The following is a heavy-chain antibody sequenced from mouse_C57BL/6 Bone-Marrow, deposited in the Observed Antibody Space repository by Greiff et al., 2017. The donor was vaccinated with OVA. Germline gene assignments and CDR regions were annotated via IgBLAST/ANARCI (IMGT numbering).Heavy chain of an antibody. J-gene: IGHJ2*01. V-gene: IGHV1-55*01. CDR3: ARNGYYLPYYFDY. CDR2: FYPGSGST. CDR1: GYTFTSYW. Sequence: VQLQQPGAELVKPGASVKMSCKASGYTFTSYWITWVKQRPGQGLEWIGDFYPGSGSTNYNEKFKSKATLTVDTSSSTAYMQLSSLTSEDSAVYYCARNGYYLPYYFDYWGQGTTLTVSS. D-gene: IGHD2-3*01.